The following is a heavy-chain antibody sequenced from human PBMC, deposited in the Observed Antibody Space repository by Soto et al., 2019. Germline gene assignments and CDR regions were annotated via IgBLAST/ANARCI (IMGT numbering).Heavy chain of an antibody. CDR2: TTQDGNDK. J-gene: IGHJ4*02. D-gene: IGHD3-3*01. CDR1: RLTFSRYY. Sequence: GGPLRLACRAGRLTFSRYYMSWFHKAPGKGLEWLAMTTQDGNDKHYVDSVRGRFTISRDDSKNTLYLQMNSLKTEDTAVYYCTCGAYYDFWSGYPQAYWGQGTLVTVSS. CDR3: TCGAYYDFWSGYPQAY. V-gene: IGHV3-7*03.